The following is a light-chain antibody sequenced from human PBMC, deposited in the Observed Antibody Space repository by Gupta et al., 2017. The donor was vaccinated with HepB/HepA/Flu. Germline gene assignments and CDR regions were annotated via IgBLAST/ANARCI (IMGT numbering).Light chain of an antibody. Sequence: DIQMTQSPSSVSASVGDRVTITCRASQNIFSWLSWYQQKPGQAPKLLIYAASSLQSGVPSRFSGSGSGTYFTLTISSPQPEDFAIYYCQQAINFPVTFGGGTKVEIK. CDR2: AAS. CDR3: QQAINFPVT. CDR1: QNIFSW. J-gene: IGKJ4*01. V-gene: IGKV1-12*01.